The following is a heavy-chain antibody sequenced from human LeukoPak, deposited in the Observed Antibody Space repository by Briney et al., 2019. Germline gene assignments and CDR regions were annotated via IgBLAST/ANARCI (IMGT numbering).Heavy chain of an antibody. CDR1: GGSISSGGYS. D-gene: IGHD3-22*01. V-gene: IGHV4-31*03. CDR3: ARADYDSSWNY. Sequence: SETLSLTCTVSGGSISSGGYSWSWIRQHPGKGLEWIGYIYYSGSTYYNPSLKGRVTISVDTSKNQFSLKLSSVTAADTAVYYCARADYDSSWNYWGQGTLVTVSS. J-gene: IGHJ4*02. CDR2: IYYSGST.